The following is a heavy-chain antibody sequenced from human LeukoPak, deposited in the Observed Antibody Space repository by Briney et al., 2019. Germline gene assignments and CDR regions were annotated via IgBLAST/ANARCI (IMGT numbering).Heavy chain of an antibody. V-gene: IGHV1-2*02. D-gene: IGHD4-17*01. Sequence: GASVKVSCKASGYTFTGYYIHWVRQTPGQGLEWMGWINPNSGGTNYAQKFQGRVTMTRDTAISTAYMELSRLRSDDTAAYYCARDGGDYEVQGIDYWGQGTLVTVSS. CDR2: INPNSGGT. CDR1: GYTFTGYY. CDR3: ARDGGDYEVQGIDY. J-gene: IGHJ4*02.